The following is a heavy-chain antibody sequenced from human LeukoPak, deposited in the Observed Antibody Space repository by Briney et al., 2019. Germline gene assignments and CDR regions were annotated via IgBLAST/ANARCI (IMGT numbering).Heavy chain of an antibody. D-gene: IGHD1-26*01. J-gene: IGHJ3*02. CDR2: ISGSGGST. Sequence: PGGSLRLSCAASGFTFSSYAMSWVRQAPGKGLEWVSAISGSGGSTYYADSVKGRFTISRDNSKNTLYLQMNSLRAEDTAVYYCAKDSGDSGSYGGAFDIWGQGTMVTVSS. CDR1: GFTFSSYA. CDR3: AKDSGDSGSYGGAFDI. V-gene: IGHV3-23*01.